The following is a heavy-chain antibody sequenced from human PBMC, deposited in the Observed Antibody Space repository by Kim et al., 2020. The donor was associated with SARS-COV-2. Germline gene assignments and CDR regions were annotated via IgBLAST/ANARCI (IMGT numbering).Heavy chain of an antibody. CDR3: ARSVTVTTLGN. CDR2: T. J-gene: IGHJ4*02. V-gene: IGHV1-18*01. Sequence: TNYAQKLQGRVTMTTDTSTSTAYMELRSLRSDDTAVYYCARSVTVTTLGNWGQGTLVTVSS. D-gene: IGHD4-17*01.